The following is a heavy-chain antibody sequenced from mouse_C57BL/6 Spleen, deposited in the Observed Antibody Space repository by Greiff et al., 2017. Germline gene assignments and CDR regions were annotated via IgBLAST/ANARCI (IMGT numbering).Heavy chain of an antibody. J-gene: IGHJ3*01. Sequence: VQLKQSGAELVKPGASVKLSCTASGFNIKDYYMHWVKQRPEQGLEWIGRIDPEDGETKSAPKFQGKATITADTSSNTAYLQLSSLTSEDTAVYDGASPPPGSPDWFAYWGQGTLVTVSA. CDR3: ASPPPGSPDWFAY. D-gene: IGHD1-1*01. CDR2: IDPEDGET. V-gene: IGHV14-2*01. CDR1: GFNIKDYY.